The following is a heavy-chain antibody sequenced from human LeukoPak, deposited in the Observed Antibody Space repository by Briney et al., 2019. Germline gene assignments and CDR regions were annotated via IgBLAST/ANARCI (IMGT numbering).Heavy chain of an antibody. J-gene: IGHJ4*02. D-gene: IGHD6-13*01. CDR2: IDHRGST. CDR3: VTPIGDSSTSEH. V-gene: IGHV4-34*01. Sequence: SETLSLTCAVYGGSFSGYYWGWSRQPPGKGLEWIGEIDHRGSTNYKPSLKSRVTISVDTSKNQFSLRLSSVTTADTAVYYCVTPIGDSSTSEHWGQGTLVTVSS. CDR1: GGSFSGYY.